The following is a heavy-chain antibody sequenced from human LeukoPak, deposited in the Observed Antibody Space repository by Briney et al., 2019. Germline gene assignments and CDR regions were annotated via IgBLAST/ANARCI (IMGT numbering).Heavy chain of an antibody. CDR2: ISSSGSTI. CDR3: ATDRGNGYFDL. CDR1: GFTFSDYY. V-gene: IGHV3-11*04. J-gene: IGHJ2*01. Sequence: GGSLRLSCAASGFTFSDYYMSWIRQAPGKGLEWVSYISSSGSTIYYADSVKGRFTISRDNAKNSLYLQMSNLRADDTAVYYCATDRGNGYFDLWGRGTLVTVSS. D-gene: IGHD3-10*01.